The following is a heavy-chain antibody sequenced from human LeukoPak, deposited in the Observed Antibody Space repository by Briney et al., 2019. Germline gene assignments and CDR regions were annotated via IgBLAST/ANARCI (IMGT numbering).Heavy chain of an antibody. V-gene: IGHV3-11*04. CDR1: GFTFSDYY. D-gene: IGHD2-2*01. CDR3: AKEGTSYYYMDV. J-gene: IGHJ6*03. Sequence: GGSLRLSCAASGFTFSDYYMSWIRQAPGRGLEWVSYISNSGTTRYYADSVKGRFTISRDNAKNSLYLQMNSLRAEDTAVYYCAKEGTSYYYMDVWGKGTTVTVSS. CDR2: ISNSGTTR.